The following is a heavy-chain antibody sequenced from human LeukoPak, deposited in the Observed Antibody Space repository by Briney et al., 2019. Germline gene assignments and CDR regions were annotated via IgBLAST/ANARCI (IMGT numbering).Heavy chain of an antibody. J-gene: IGHJ3*02. V-gene: IGHV1-46*01. D-gene: IGHD3-10*01. CDR3: ARPAGGQPHVGFDI. CDR1: GYTSTGYY. Sequence: ASVKVSCKASGYTSTGYYIHWVRQAPGQGLEWMGIINPSGGSTSYAQKFQGRVTMTRDTSTSTVYMELSSLRSEDTAVYYCARPAGGQPHVGFDIWGQGTMVTVSS. CDR2: INPSGGST.